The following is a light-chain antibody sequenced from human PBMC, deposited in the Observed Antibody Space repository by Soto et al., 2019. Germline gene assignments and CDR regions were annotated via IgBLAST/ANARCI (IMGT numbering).Light chain of an antibody. CDR2: AAS. Sequence: AIQMTQSPSSLSASVGDRVTITCRASQGIRNDLGWYQQKPGKAPKLLIYAASSLQSGVPSRFSGSRSGTDFTLTISSLQPEDFATDYCLQDYNYHRTFGQGTKVEIK. J-gene: IGKJ1*01. CDR3: LQDYNYHRT. CDR1: QGIRND. V-gene: IGKV1-6*01.